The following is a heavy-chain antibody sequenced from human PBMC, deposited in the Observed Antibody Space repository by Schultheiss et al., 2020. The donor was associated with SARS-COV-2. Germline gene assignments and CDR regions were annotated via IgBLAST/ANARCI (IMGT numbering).Heavy chain of an antibody. D-gene: IGHD2-15*01. J-gene: IGHJ3*02. CDR2: IYYSGST. CDR1: GVSISSGNNY. Sequence: SETLSLTCTVSGVSISSGNNYWSWIRQHPGKGLEWIGYIYYSGSTYYNPSLKSRVTISVDTSKNQFSLKLSSVTAADTAVYYCARDRGVVAATRCDAFDIWGQGTMVTVSS. V-gene: IGHV4-31*03. CDR3: ARDRGVVAATRCDAFDI.